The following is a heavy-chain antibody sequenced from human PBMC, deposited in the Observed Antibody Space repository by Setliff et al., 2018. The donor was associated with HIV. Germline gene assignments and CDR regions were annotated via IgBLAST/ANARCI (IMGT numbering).Heavy chain of an antibody. CDR2: INPNSGGT. Sequence: ASVKVSCKASGYTFTGYYIHWVRQAPGQGLQWMGRINPNSGGTNYAQKFQGRVTMTRDTSISTAYMELSRLRSDDTAVYYCARGPIVVVVAAYDIWGQRTMVTVSS. CDR3: ARGPIVVVVAAYDI. J-gene: IGHJ3*02. CDR1: GYTFTGYY. D-gene: IGHD2-15*01. V-gene: IGHV1-2*06.